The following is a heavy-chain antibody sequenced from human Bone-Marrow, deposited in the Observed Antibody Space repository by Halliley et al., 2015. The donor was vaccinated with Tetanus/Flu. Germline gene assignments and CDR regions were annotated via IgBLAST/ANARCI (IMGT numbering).Heavy chain of an antibody. Sequence: TLSLTCTVSGDSISKYFWSCIRQPPGKGLEWIGYIYYIGTTSYNPSLESRVTISVDTSKNQFSLKLTSVTAADRAMYYCARISYGSGSHGWFDPWGQGTLVTVSS. D-gene: IGHD3-10*01. CDR2: IYYIGTT. CDR1: GDSISKYF. CDR3: ARISYGSGSHGWFDP. J-gene: IGHJ5*02. V-gene: IGHV4-59*01.